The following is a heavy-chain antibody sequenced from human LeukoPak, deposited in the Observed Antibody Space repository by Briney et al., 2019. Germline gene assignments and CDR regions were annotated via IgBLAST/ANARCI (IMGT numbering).Heavy chain of an antibody. CDR3: ARDLGYSSSQYNWFDP. CDR2: INPNSGGT. D-gene: IGHD6-13*01. J-gene: IGHJ5*02. Sequence: ASVKVSCKASGYTFTGYYMHWVRQAPGQGLEWMGWINPNSGGTNYAQKFQGRVTMTRDTSISTAYMDLSRLRSDDTAVYYCARDLGYSSSQYNWFDPWGQGTLVTVSS. CDR1: GYTFTGYY. V-gene: IGHV1-2*02.